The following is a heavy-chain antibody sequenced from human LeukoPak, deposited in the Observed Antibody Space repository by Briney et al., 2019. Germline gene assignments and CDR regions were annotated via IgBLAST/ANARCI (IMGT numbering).Heavy chain of an antibody. CDR3: AGNPSDKDYYYYYMDV. J-gene: IGHJ6*03. CDR1: GFTFSSHA. CDR2: VSSSSSYI. Sequence: GGSLRLSCAASGFTFSSHAMSWVRQAPGKGLEWVSSVSSSSSYIYYADSMKGRFTISRDNAKNSLYLQMNSLRAEDTAVYHCAGNPSDKDYYYYYMDVWGKGTTVTVSS. D-gene: IGHD4-23*01. V-gene: IGHV3-21*01.